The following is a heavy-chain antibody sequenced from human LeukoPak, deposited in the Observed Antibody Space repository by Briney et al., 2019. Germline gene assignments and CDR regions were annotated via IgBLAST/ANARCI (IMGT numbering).Heavy chain of an antibody. CDR1: GFTFSGSA. J-gene: IGHJ4*02. CDR3: ASLDRGSYYSFDY. CDR2: IRSTANGYAT. Sequence: PGGSLRLSCAASGFTFSGSALHWVRQASGKGLEWVGRIRSTANGYATAYAASVKGRFTISRDNAKNSLYLQMNSLRAEDTAVYYCASLDRGSYYSFDYWGQGTLVTVSS. V-gene: IGHV3-73*01. D-gene: IGHD1-26*01.